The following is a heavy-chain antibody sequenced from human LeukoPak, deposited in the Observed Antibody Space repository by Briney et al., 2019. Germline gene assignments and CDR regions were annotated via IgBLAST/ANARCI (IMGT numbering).Heavy chain of an antibody. D-gene: IGHD3-9*01. Sequence: EASVKVSCKASGYSFTDYDLSWVRQAPGQGLEWLGWVSIYNDNTKYAREFQDRITMTTDISTSTAYMELKSLTSDDTAVYFCARTGHYQFDSWGQGTLVTVSS. V-gene: IGHV1-18*01. CDR3: ARTGHYQFDS. J-gene: IGHJ4*02. CDR1: GYSFTDYD. CDR2: VSIYNDNT.